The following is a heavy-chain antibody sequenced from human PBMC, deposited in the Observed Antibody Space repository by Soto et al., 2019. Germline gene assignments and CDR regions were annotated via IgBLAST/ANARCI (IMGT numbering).Heavy chain of an antibody. CDR2: IYPGDSDT. V-gene: IGHV5-51*01. CDR1: GYSFTSYW. J-gene: IGHJ5*02. CDR3: ARQEYYYDSSGYHGAIPWFDP. Sequence: PWESLKISCKGSGYSFTSYWIGWVRQMPGKGLEWMGIIYPGDSDTRYSPSFQGQVTISADKSISTAYLQWSSLKASDTAMYYCARQEYYYDSSGYHGAIPWFDPWGHGTLVTVSS. D-gene: IGHD3-22*01.